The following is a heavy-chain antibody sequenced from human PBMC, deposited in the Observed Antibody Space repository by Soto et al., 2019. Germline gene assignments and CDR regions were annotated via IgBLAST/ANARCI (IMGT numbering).Heavy chain of an antibody. V-gene: IGHV4-59*01. CDR3: ARGNYQLLYNWFDT. Sequence: PSETLSLGCTVSVGSISIYYWSWIRQPPGKGLEWIGYIYYSGSTNYNPSLKRRVTISVDTSKNQFSLELSSVTAADTAVYYCARGNYQLLYNWFDTWGPGTLVTVS. CDR1: VGSISIYY. J-gene: IGHJ5*02. D-gene: IGHD2-2*01. CDR2: IYYSGST.